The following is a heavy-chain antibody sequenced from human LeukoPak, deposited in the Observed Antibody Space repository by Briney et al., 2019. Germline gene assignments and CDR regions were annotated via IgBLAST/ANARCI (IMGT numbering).Heavy chain of an antibody. V-gene: IGHV3-30*04. CDR3: ARAYDYFYYYYYMDV. D-gene: IGHD5-12*01. CDR1: GFTLSSYA. CDR2: ISYDGSNK. Sequence: GGSLRLSCGASGFTLSSYAMHCVRRAPGKGLEWVAVISYDGSNKYYSDSVDGRFTIWRDNSKNTLYLQMNSLRAEDTAVYYCARAYDYFYYYYYMDVWGKGTTVTVSS. J-gene: IGHJ6*03.